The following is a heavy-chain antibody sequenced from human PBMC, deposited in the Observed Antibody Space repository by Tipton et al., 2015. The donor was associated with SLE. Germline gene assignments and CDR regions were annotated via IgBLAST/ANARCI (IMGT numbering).Heavy chain of an antibody. CDR3: ARYFYDSSGVCLFDF. Sequence: TLSLTCTVSSGSVSSGAYYWSWIRQHPGKGLEWIGYVFSSGTTYYNPSLKGRLSLSLDTSQNQLSLKLSSVTSADTAVYYCARYFYDSSGVCLFDFWSQGTLVTVSS. D-gene: IGHD3-22*01. CDR2: VFSSGTT. V-gene: IGHV4-31*03. CDR1: SGSVSSGAYY. J-gene: IGHJ4*02.